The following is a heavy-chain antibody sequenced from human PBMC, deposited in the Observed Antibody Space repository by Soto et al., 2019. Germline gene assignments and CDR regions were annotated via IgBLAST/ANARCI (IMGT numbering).Heavy chain of an antibody. CDR3: TRGLGTAVVGDS. Sequence: GESLKISCQHSGYGFTTKWISWVRQMPGKGLEWMGIISPGDSDTTYSPSSQGQVTMPVDKSTSTAHLQWGSLKASDTAMDYCTRGLGTAVVGDSWGQGTRVTVSS. CDR1: GYGFTTKW. J-gene: IGHJ4*02. D-gene: IGHD6-19*01. CDR2: ISPGDSDT. V-gene: IGHV5-51*01.